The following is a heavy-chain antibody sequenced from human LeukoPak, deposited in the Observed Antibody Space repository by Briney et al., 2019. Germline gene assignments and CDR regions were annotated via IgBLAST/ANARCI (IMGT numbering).Heavy chain of an antibody. V-gene: IGHV3-48*03. D-gene: IGHD3-22*01. J-gene: IGHJ4*02. CDR3: ARDDYDSRGSY. CDR1: GFTFSSYE. Sequence: GGSLRLSCAASGFTFSSYEMNWVRQAPGKGLEGVSHISSSGSTIYYADSVKGRFTISRDNAKNSLYLQMNSLRAEDTAVYYCARDDYDSRGSYWGQGTLVTVSS. CDR2: ISSSGSTI.